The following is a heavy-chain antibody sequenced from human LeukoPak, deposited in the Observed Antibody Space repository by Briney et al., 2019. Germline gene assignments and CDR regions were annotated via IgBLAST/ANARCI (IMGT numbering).Heavy chain of an antibody. CDR3: ARQRRVRGAKEVYYYYYYYMDV. J-gene: IGHJ6*03. D-gene: IGHD3-10*01. CDR1: GGSISSYY. Sequence: KPSETLSLTCTVSGGSISSYYWSWIRQPAGKGLEWIGRIYTSGTTHYNPSLKSRVTMSVDTSKNQFSLKLSSVTAADTAVYYCARQRRVRGAKEVYYYYYYYMDVWGKGTTVTISS. CDR2: IYTSGTT. V-gene: IGHV4-4*07.